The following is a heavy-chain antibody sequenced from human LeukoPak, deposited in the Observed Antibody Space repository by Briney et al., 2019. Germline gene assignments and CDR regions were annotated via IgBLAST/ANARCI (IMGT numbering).Heavy chain of an antibody. J-gene: IGHJ4*02. CDR3: AKGWYISSVQVELSTIVDY. Sequence: EPGGSLRLSCAASGFTFSSYGMHWVRQATGKGLEWVAFIRYDGSNKHYADSVKGRFTISRDNSKNTLYLQMNTLRAEDTAVYYCAKGWYISSVQVELSTIVDYWGQGILVTVSS. V-gene: IGHV3-30*02. CDR1: GFTFSSYG. CDR2: IRYDGSNK. D-gene: IGHD6-6*01.